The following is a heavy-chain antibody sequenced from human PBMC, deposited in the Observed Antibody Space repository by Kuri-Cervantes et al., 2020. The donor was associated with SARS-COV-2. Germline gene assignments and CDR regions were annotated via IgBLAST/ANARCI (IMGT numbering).Heavy chain of an antibody. Sequence: GGSLRLSCAASGFTFSSYAMHWVRQAPGKGREWVAVISYDGSNKYYADSVKGRFTISRDNSKNTLYLQMNSLRAEDTAVYYCARDWWSGYSGGRGMDVWGQGTTVTVSS. CDR1: GFTFSSYA. CDR3: ARDWWSGYSGGRGMDV. D-gene: IGHD3-3*01. V-gene: IGHV3-30-3*01. CDR2: ISYDGSNK. J-gene: IGHJ6*02.